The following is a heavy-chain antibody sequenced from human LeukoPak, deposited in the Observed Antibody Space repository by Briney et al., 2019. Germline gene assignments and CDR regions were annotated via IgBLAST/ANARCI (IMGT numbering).Heavy chain of an antibody. CDR3: ASYCSSTSCYNPVSAFDI. V-gene: IGHV3-30*03. Sequence: GGSLRLSCAASGFTFSSYGMHWVRQAPGKGLEWVAVISYDGSNKYYADSVKGRFTIPRDNSKNTLYLQMNSLRAEDTAVYYCASYCSSTSCYNPVSAFDIWGQGTMVTVSS. J-gene: IGHJ3*02. CDR1: GFTFSSYG. CDR2: ISYDGSNK. D-gene: IGHD2-2*02.